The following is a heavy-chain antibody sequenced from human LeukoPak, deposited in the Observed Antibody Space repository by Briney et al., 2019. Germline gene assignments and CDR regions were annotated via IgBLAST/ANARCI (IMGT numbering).Heavy chain of an antibody. CDR1: GFTFSSYA. Sequence: PGGSLRLSCAASGFTFSSYAMHWVRQAPGKGLEYVSGISSNGGSTYYVNSVKGRFTISRDNSKNTLYLQMGSLRAEDMAVYYCAREPAAAQNYYYYMDVWGKGTTVTVSS. CDR2: ISSNGGST. CDR3: AREPAAAQNYYYYMDV. J-gene: IGHJ6*03. V-gene: IGHV3-64*01. D-gene: IGHD6-13*01.